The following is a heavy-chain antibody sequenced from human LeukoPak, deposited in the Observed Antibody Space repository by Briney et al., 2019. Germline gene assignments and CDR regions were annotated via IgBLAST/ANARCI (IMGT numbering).Heavy chain of an antibody. CDR3: ARRQGSSWYGGSYYYYYGMDV. V-gene: IGHV4-30-4*01. CDR2: IYYSGRT. Sequence: NPSETLSLTCTVSGGSISSGDYYWSWIRQPPGKGLEWLGYIYYSGRTYYNPSLKSRVTISVDTSKNQFSLKLSSVTAADTAVYYCARRQGSSWYGGSYYYYYGMDVWGQGTTVTVSS. J-gene: IGHJ6*02. CDR1: GGSISSGDYY. D-gene: IGHD6-13*01.